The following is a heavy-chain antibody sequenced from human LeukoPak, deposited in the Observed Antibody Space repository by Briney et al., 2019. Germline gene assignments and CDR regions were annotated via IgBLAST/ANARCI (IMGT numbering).Heavy chain of an antibody. J-gene: IGHJ4*02. CDR3: ARDQQGNFDY. D-gene: IGHD7-27*01. Sequence: SETLSLTCAVYGGSFSGYYWSWICQPPGQGLEWIGEINHSGSTNYNPSLKSRVTISVDTSKNQFSLKLSSVTAADTAVYYCARDQQGNFDYWGQGTLVTVSS. CDR1: GGSFSGYY. V-gene: IGHV4-34*01. CDR2: INHSGST.